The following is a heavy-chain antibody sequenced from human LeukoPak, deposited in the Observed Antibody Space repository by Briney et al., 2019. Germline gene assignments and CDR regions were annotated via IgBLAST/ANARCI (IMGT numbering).Heavy chain of an antibody. CDR3: ARQYYDSSGYYPWYFDY. J-gene: IGHJ4*02. D-gene: IGHD3-22*01. CDR1: GGSISSHY. Sequence: PSETLSLTCTVSGGSISSHYWSWIRQPPGKGLEWIGYIYYSGSTNYNPSLKSRVTISVDASKNQFSLKLTSVTAADTAVYYCARQYYDSSGYYPWYFDYWGQGTLVTVSS. V-gene: IGHV4-59*08. CDR2: IYYSGST.